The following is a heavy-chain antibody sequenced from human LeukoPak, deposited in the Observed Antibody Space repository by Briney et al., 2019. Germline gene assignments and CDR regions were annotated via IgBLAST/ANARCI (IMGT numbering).Heavy chain of an antibody. CDR2: IYYSGST. J-gene: IGHJ4*02. D-gene: IGHD1-26*01. CDR1: GGSISSYY. V-gene: IGHV4-59*01. Sequence: SETLSLTCTVSGGSISSYYWSWIRQPPGKGLEWIGYIYYSGSTNYNPSLKSRVTISVDTSKNQFSLKLSSVTAADTAVYYCARVSEGVGATYWGQGTLVTVSS. CDR3: ARVSEGVGATY.